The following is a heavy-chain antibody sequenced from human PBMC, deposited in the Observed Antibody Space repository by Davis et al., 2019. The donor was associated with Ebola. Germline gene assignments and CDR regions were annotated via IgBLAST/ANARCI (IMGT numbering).Heavy chain of an antibody. D-gene: IGHD2-2*01. Sequence: PGGSLRLSCAASGFTFSSYGMHWVRQAPGKGLEWVAVIWYDGTNKYYADSVKGRFTISRDNSKNTLYLQMNSLRVEDTAVYYCARDESRGTYSTNRWFDSWGQGTLMTVSS. J-gene: IGHJ5*01. CDR1: GFTFSSYG. CDR2: IWYDGTNK. CDR3: ARDESRGTYSTNRWFDS. V-gene: IGHV3-33*01.